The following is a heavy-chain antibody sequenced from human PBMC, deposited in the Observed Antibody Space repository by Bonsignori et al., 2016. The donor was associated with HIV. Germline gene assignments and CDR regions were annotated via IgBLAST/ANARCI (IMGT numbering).Heavy chain of an antibody. CDR2: IIPIFGTA. Sequence: WVRQAPGQGLEWMGGIIPIFGTANYAQKFQGRVTITADESTSTAYMELSSLRSEDTAVYYCARFSPTQTSSTSWNYFDYWGQGTLVTVSS. CDR3: ARFSPTQTSSTSWNYFDY. J-gene: IGHJ4*02. D-gene: IGHD2-2*01. V-gene: IGHV1-69*01.